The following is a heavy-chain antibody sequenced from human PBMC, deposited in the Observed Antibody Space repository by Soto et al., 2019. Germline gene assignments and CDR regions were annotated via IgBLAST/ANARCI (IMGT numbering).Heavy chain of an antibody. V-gene: IGHV3-15*01. CDR1: GFTFSNAW. CDR3: TRHPLGYCSSSSCYDYFDY. J-gene: IGHJ4*02. CDR2: IKSKTNGGTT. D-gene: IGHD2-2*01. Sequence: EVPLVESGGGLVKPGVSLRLSCAASGFTFSNAWMSWVRQAPGKGLEWVGRIKSKTNGGTTDYAAPVQGRFTISRDDSENTLYLQMNSLKTEDTAVYYCTRHPLGYCSSSSCYDYFDYWGQGTLVTVSS.